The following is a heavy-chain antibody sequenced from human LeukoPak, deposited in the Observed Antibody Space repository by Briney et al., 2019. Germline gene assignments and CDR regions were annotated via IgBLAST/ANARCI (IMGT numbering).Heavy chain of an antibody. V-gene: IGHV3-21*01. CDR3: AREDLAVAGVKSLYYFDY. Sequence: GGSLRLSCAASGFTFSSYSMNWVRQAPGKGLEWVSSISSSSSYIYYADSVKGRFTISRDNAKNSLYLQMNSLRAEDTAAYYCAREDLAVAGVKSLYYFDYWGQGTLVTVSS. CDR2: ISSSSSYI. D-gene: IGHD6-19*01. CDR1: GFTFSSYS. J-gene: IGHJ4*02.